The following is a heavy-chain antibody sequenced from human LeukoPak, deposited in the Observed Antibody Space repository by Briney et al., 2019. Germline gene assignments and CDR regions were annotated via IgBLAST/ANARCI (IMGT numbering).Heavy chain of an antibody. CDR2: IYYSGST. D-gene: IGHD5-18*01. V-gene: IGHV4-30-4*02. J-gene: IGHJ4*02. Sequence: PSETLSLTCTVSGDSISSSNYYWSWIRQPPGKGLGWIGYIYYSGSTYYNPSLKSRLTISVDTSKNQFSLKLNSVTAADTAVYYCARGGYSYGLVYWGRGTLVTVSS. CDR1: GDSISSSNYY. CDR3: ARGGYSYGLVY.